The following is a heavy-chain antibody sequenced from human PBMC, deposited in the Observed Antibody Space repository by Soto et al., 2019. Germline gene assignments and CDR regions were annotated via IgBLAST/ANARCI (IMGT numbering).Heavy chain of an antibody. CDR2: ISGSGGST. Sequence: SLRLSCAASGFTFSSYAMSWVRQAPGKGLEWVSAISGSGGSTYYADSVKGRFTISRDNSKNTLYLQMNSLRAEDTAVYYCAKGPGSGYYPFDYWGQGTLVTVSS. V-gene: IGHV3-23*01. D-gene: IGHD3-3*01. CDR3: AKGPGSGYYPFDY. CDR1: GFTFSSYA. J-gene: IGHJ4*02.